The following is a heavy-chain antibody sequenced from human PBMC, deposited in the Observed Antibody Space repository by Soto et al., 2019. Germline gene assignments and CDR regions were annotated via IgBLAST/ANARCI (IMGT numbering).Heavy chain of an antibody. CDR2: IYYSGNT. J-gene: IGHJ6*02. V-gene: IGHV4-61*01. CDR1: GGSVSSGSYY. CDR3: ARADCSSTSCDRFYYYGMDV. D-gene: IGHD2-2*01. Sequence: SETLSLTCTVSGGSVSSGSYYWSWIRQPPGKGLEWIGYIYYSGNTNYNPSLKSRVTISVDTSENQLSLELSSVTAADTAVYYCARADCSSTSCDRFYYYGMDVWGQGTTVTVSS.